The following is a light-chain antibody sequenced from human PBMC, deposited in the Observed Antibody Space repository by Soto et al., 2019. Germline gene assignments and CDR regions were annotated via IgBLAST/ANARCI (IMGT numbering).Light chain of an antibody. CDR2: DVS. V-gene: IGLV2-14*01. Sequence: QSALTQPASVSGSPGQSITISCTGTSSDVGGYNYVSWYQQHPGKAPKLMIYDVSNRPLGVSNRFSGSKSGNTTSLTISGLQAEDEADYYCSSYTSSSTLVFSGGTKLTVL. CDR1: SSDVGGYNY. CDR3: SSYTSSSTLV. J-gene: IGLJ2*01.